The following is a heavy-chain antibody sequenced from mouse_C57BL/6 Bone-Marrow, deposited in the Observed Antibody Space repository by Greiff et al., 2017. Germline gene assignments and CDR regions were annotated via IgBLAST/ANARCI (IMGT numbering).Heavy chain of an antibody. CDR2: IDPENGDT. V-gene: IGHV14-4*01. D-gene: IGHD3-2*02. CDR3: TTAGRGYFDV. CDR1: GFNIKDDY. Sequence: EVNVVESGAELVRPGASVKLSCTASGFNIKDDYMHWVKQRPEQGLEWIGWIDPENGDTEYASKFQGKATITADTSSNTAYLQLSSLTSEDTAVYYCTTAGRGYFDVWGTGTTVTVSS. J-gene: IGHJ1*03.